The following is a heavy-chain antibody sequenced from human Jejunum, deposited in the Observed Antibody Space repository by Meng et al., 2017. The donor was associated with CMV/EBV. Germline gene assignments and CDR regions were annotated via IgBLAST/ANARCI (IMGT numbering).Heavy chain of an antibody. V-gene: IGHV4-39*07. CDR3: VRAPYNYYDSSAYPPEY. CDR1: STTDHY. CDR2: IYYSGST. J-gene: IGHJ4*02. Sequence: STTDHYWGWVRQPPGKGLEWIASIYYSGSTYYNASLKSRVTISVDTSKNHFSLTLTSVTAADTAVYFCVRAPYNYYDSSAYPPEYWGQGTLVTVSS. D-gene: IGHD3-22*01.